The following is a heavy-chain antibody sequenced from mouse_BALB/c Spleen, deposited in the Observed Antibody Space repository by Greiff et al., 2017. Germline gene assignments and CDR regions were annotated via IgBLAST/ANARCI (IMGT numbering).Heavy chain of an antibody. CDR3: ARGNYVGWFAY. CDR2: INPYNDGT. J-gene: IGHJ3*01. Sequence: EVKLLESGPELVKPGASVKMSCKASGYTFTSYVMHWVKQKPGQGLEWIGYINPYNDGTKYNEKFKGKATLTSDKSSSTAYMELSSLTSEDSAVYYCARGNYVGWFAYWGQGTLVTVSA. D-gene: IGHD1-1*01. V-gene: IGHV1-14*01. CDR1: GYTFTSYV.